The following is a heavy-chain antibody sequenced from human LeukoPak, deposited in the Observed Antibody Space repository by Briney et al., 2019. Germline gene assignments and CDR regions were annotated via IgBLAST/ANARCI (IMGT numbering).Heavy chain of an antibody. D-gene: IGHD6-6*01. V-gene: IGHV3-23*01. J-gene: IGHJ4*02. Sequence: GGSLRLSCAASGFTFRSSVMTWVRHAPGKRLEWVSTISETGDTTDYADSVKGRFTISRDNSNNTLYLQMSSLRAEDTATYYCAKDRGAARRFDYWGQGTLVTVSS. CDR1: GFTFRSSV. CDR2: ISETGDTT. CDR3: AKDRGAARRFDY.